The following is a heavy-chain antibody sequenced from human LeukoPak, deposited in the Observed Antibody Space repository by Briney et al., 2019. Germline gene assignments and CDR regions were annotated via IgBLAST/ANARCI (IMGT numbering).Heavy chain of an antibody. CDR3: ARAGGSSSSQDYYVDY. V-gene: IGHV1-18*04. Sequence: ASVRVSCKASGYTFISYGISWVRQAPGQGLEWMGWISTYNGNTKYAQKLQGRVTLTTDTSTRTVYMELRSLRSDDTAVYYCARAGGSSSSQDYYVDYWGQGTLVTVSS. D-gene: IGHD2-2*01. CDR2: ISTYNGNT. J-gene: IGHJ4*02. CDR1: GYTFISYG.